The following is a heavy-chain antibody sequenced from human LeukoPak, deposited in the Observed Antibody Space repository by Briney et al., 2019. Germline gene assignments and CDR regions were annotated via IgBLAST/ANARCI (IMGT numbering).Heavy chain of an antibody. V-gene: IGHV3-48*04. CDR1: GFTFSSCS. J-gene: IGHJ4*02. CDR2: ISSSGSTI. CDR3: ARAEEAGMLGGIYFDY. Sequence: GGSLRLSCAASGFTFSSCSMNWVRQAPGKGLEWVSYISSSGSTIYYADSVKGRFTISRDNAKNSLYLQMNSLRAEDTAVYYCARAEEAGMLGGIYFDYWGQGTLVTVSS. D-gene: IGHD2-2*01.